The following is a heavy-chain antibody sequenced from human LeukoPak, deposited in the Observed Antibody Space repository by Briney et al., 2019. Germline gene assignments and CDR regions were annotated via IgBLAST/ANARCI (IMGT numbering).Heavy chain of an antibody. CDR2: ISYDGSNK. CDR1: GFTFSSYG. D-gene: IGHD4-23*01. CDR3: AKDPLSTVVSYFDY. J-gene: IGHJ4*02. Sequence: GGSLRLSCAASGFTFSSYGMHWVRQAPGKGLEWVAVISYDGSNKYYADSVKGRFTISRDNSKNTLYLQMNSLRAEDTAVYYCAKDPLSTVVSYFDYRGQGTLVTLSS. V-gene: IGHV3-30*18.